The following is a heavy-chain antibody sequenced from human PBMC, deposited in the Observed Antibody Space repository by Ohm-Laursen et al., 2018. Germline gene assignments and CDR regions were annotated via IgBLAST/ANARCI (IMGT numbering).Heavy chain of an antibody. D-gene: IGHD2-2*01. Sequence: SLRLSCAASGFTFDDYAMHWVRHAPGKGLEWVSGISWNSGSIGYADSVKGRFTISRDNAKNSLYLQMNSLRAEDTALYYCAKDIGCSSTSCYPYYYYGMDVWGQGTTVTVSS. CDR2: ISWNSGSI. V-gene: IGHV3-9*01. CDR3: AKDIGCSSTSCYPYYYYGMDV. CDR1: GFTFDDYA. J-gene: IGHJ6*02.